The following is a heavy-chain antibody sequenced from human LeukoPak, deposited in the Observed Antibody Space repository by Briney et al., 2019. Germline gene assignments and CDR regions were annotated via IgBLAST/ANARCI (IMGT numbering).Heavy chain of an antibody. CDR1: GYTFNNYD. D-gene: IGHD2-2*02. J-gene: IGHJ4*02. CDR3: AKGLFGGCSSTSCYTFDY. CDR2: ISAYNGNT. V-gene: IGHV1-18*01. Sequence: ASVKVSCKASGYTFNNYDISWVRQAPGQGLEWMGWISAYNGNTNYAQKFQGRVTMTTDTSTSTAYMDLRSLRFDDTAVYYCAKGLFGGCSSTSCYTFDYWGQGTLVTVSS.